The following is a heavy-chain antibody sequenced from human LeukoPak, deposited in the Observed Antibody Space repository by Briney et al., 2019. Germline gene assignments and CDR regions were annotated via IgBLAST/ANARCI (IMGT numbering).Heavy chain of an antibody. CDR1: GYTFTRYD. D-gene: IGHD3-10*01. V-gene: IGHV1-8*01. Sequence: ASVKVSCKASGYTFTRYDINWVRKATGQGLEWMGWMNPNSGNTGYAQKFQGRVTMTRNTSISTAYMELSSLRSEDTAVYYCARGARRTMVRGVIGYWGQGTLVTVSS. J-gene: IGHJ4*02. CDR3: ARGARRTMVRGVIGY. CDR2: MNPNSGNT.